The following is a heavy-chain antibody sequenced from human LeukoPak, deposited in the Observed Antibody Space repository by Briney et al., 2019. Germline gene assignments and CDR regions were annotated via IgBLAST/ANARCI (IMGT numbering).Heavy chain of an antibody. CDR3: AKDEDYDYYYGMDV. CDR1: GFTFSSYA. J-gene: IGHJ6*02. CDR2: ISGSGGST. Sequence: GGSLRLSCAASGFTFSSYAMSWVRQAPGKGLEWVSAISGSGGSTYYADSVKDRFTISRDNSKNTLYLQMNSLRAEDTAVYYCAKDEDYDYYYGMDVWGQGTTVTVSS. V-gene: IGHV3-23*01.